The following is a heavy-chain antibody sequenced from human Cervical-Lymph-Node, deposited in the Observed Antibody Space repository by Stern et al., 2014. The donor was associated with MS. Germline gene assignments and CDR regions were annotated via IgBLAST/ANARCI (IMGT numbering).Heavy chain of an antibody. D-gene: IGHD5-24*01. J-gene: IGHJ4*02. Sequence: VQLVESGAEVKKPGASVKVSCKASGYIFTSYGISWVRQAPGQGLEWLGWITTYNGNANYAQNLQGRVTMTTDTPTTTAYMELWSLRSDDTAVYYCARDDGRSLMFDYWGQGTLVIVSS. CDR1: GYIFTSYG. CDR3: ARDDGRSLMFDY. CDR2: ITTYNGNA. V-gene: IGHV1-18*04.